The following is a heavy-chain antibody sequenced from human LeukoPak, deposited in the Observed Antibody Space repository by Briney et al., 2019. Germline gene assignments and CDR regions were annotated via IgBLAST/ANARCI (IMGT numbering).Heavy chain of an antibody. J-gene: IGHJ4*02. CDR2: INPSGGST. V-gene: IGHV1-46*01. Sequence: ASVKVSCKASGYTFTSYYMHWVRQAPGQGLEWMGIINPSGGSTSYAQKFQGRVTMTRDMSTSTVYMELSSLRSEDTAVYYCARATVVTRRFDYWGQGTLVTVSS. D-gene: IGHD4-23*01. CDR1: GYTFTSYY. CDR3: ARATVVTRRFDY.